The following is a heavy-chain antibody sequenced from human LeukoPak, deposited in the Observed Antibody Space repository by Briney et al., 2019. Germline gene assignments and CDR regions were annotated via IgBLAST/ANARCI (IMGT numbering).Heavy chain of an antibody. CDR2: IYTSGST. J-gene: IGHJ5*02. Sequence: SETLSLTCTVSGGSISSYYWSWIRQPAGKGLEWIGRIYTSGSTYYNPSLKSRVTMSVDTSKNQFSLKLSSVTAADTAVYYCAREGSNYYYDSSGYLNWFDPWGQGTLVTVSS. CDR3: AREGSNYYYDSSGYLNWFDP. CDR1: GGSISSYY. D-gene: IGHD3-22*01. V-gene: IGHV4-4*07.